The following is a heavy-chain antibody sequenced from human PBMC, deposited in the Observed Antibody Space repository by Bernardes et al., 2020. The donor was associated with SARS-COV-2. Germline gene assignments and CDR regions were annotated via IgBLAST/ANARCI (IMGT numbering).Heavy chain of an antibody. CDR2: IYYSGST. D-gene: IGHD1-1*01. CDR1: GGSISSSSYY. Sequence: SETLSLTCTVSGGSISSSSYYWGWIRQPPGKGLEWIGSIYYSGSTYYNPSLKSRVTISVDTSKNQFSLKLSSVTAADTAVYYCASSVRGYNWNDEGWFDPWGQGTLVTVSS. CDR3: ASSVRGYNWNDEGWFDP. V-gene: IGHV4-39*01. J-gene: IGHJ5*02.